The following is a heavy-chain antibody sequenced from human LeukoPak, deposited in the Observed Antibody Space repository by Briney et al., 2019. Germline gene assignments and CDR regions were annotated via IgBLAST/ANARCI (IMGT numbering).Heavy chain of an antibody. Sequence: GGSLRLSCAASGSTFSSYAMSWVRQAPGKGLEWVSTISGSGGSTYYADSVKGRFTISRDNSKSTLYLQMNSLRGEDTAVYYCAKSRAAASQSGFDYWGQGTLVTVSS. D-gene: IGHD1-26*01. CDR3: AKSRAAASQSGFDY. CDR2: ISGSGGST. V-gene: IGHV3-23*01. CDR1: GSTFSSYA. J-gene: IGHJ4*02.